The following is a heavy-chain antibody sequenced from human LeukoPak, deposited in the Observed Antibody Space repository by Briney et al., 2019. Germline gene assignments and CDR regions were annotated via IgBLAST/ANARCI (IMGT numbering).Heavy chain of an antibody. CDR3: ARGKTYSSSWYGYDY. Sequence: GGSLRLSCAASEFTFSSYWMSWVRQAPGKGLEWVANIKEDGSEKYYVDSVKGRFTISRDNARNSLYLQMNSMRAEDTAVYYWARGKTYSSSWYGYDYWGQGTLVTVSS. J-gene: IGHJ4*02. CDR1: EFTFSSYW. CDR2: IKEDGSEK. V-gene: IGHV3-7*03. D-gene: IGHD6-13*01.